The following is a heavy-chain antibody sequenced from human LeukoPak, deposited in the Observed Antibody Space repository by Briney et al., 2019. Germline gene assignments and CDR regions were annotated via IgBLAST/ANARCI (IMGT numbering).Heavy chain of an antibody. V-gene: IGHV3-7*03. CDR1: GFTFSDFY. CDR2: INKDGSEE. Sequence: GGSLRVSCAASGFTFSDFYMSWVRQAPGKGLEWVANINKDGSEEKYVDSVKGRFTISRDNAKNSLYLQMSSLRADDTAVYYCARWPHCQDFWGRGTRVTVSS. J-gene: IGHJ4*02. CDR3: ARWPHCQDF.